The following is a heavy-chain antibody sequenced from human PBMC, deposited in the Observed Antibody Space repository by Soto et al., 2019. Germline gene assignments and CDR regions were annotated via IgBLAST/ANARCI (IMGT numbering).Heavy chain of an antibody. J-gene: IGHJ4*02. V-gene: IGHV4-39*01. D-gene: IGHD6-13*01. Sequence: QLQLQESGPGLVKPSETLSLTCTVSGGYITTTNYYWSWVRQSPGKGLEWIANIFYTGYTYYSPSLRGRVTVSVDTSKNQFSLKLSSVTAADTAMYYCASLQVPGNFDYWGQGSPVTVSS. CDR2: IFYTGYT. CDR1: GGYITTTNYY. CDR3: ASLQVPGNFDY.